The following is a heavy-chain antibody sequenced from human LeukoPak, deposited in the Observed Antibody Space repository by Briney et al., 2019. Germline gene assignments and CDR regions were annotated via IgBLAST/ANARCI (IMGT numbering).Heavy chain of an antibody. V-gene: IGHV4-59*01. D-gene: IGHD5-12*01. J-gene: IGHJ3*02. CDR1: GGSISSYH. Sequence: KPSETLSLTCTVSGGSISSYHWSWSRQPPGKGLQWIGFIYSSGSTNYNPSLKSRVTISLDTSKNQFSLRVSSVTSADTAVYYCARGNSGYDYAFDIWGQGTMVTVSS. CDR3: ARGNSGYDYAFDI. CDR2: IYSSGST.